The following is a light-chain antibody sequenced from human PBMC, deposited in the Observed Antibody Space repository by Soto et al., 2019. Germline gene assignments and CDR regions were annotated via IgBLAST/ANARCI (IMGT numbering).Light chain of an antibody. Sequence: DIVMTQSPDSLAVSLGERAPINCKSSQSVLSRYNNHNFLAWYQQKPGQPPKLLLYWASTREFGVPDRFSGSGSWGDFTPTRSSLQDEDVAVYYCQQYYTTPFTFGGGTKVEIQ. CDR1: QSVLSRYNNHNF. CDR2: WAS. V-gene: IGKV4-1*01. CDR3: QQYYTTPFT. J-gene: IGKJ4*01.